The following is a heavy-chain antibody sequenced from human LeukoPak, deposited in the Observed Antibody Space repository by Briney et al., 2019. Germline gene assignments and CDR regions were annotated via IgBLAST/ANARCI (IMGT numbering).Heavy chain of an antibody. Sequence: ASVKVSCKASGGTFSSYAISWVRQAPGQGLEWMGGIIPIFGTANYAQKFQGRVTITADKSTGTAYMELSSLRSEDTAVYYCARLAYDYVWGSYRYTEAGFDYWGQGTLVTVSS. J-gene: IGHJ4*02. CDR1: GGTFSSYA. D-gene: IGHD3-16*02. CDR3: ARLAYDYVWGSYRYTEAGFDY. CDR2: IIPIFGTA. V-gene: IGHV1-69*06.